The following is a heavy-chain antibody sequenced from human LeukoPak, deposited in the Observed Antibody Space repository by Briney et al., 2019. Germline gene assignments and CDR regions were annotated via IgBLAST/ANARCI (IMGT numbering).Heavy chain of an antibody. CDR1: GGSFSGYY. J-gene: IGHJ4*02. V-gene: IGHV4-34*01. D-gene: IGHD6-13*01. CDR3: ARGGNKAAAAHDY. CDR2: INHSGST. Sequence: SETLSLTCAVYGGSFSGYYWSWIRQPPGQGLEWIGEINHSGSTNYNPSLKSRVTISVDTSKNQFSLKLSSVTAADTAVYYCARGGNKAAAAHDYWGQGTLVTVSS.